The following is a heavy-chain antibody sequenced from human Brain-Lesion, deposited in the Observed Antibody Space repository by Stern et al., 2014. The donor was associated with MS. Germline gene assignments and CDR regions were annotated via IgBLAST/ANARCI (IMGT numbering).Heavy chain of an antibody. D-gene: IGHD2/OR15-2a*01. V-gene: IGHV3-30*18. CDR2: VSYDGSNK. CDR1: GFTFGSCA. CDR3: AKDRQYLTYFFDH. J-gene: IGHJ5*02. Sequence: VQLVESGGGVVQPGRPLRLSCVASGFTFGSCAMHWVRQAPGKGLEWVAGVSYDGSNKYYADSVKGRFTISRDKSQNTLYMQMSSLRPEDTAVYYCAKDRQYLTYFFDHWGQGSLVTVSS.